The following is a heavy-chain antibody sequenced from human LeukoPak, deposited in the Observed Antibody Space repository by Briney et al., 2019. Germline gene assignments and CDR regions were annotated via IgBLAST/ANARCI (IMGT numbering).Heavy chain of an antibody. V-gene: IGHV4-61*02. CDR3: ARGYYYGSGSPDY. CDR2: IYTSGST. D-gene: IGHD3-10*01. CDR1: GGSISSGSYY. J-gene: IGHJ4*02. Sequence: PSETLSLTCTVSGGSISSGSYYWSWIRQPAGKGLEWIGRIYTSGSTNYNPSLKSRVTISVDTSKNQFSLKLSSVTAADTAVYYCARGYYYGSGSPDYWGQGTLVTVSS.